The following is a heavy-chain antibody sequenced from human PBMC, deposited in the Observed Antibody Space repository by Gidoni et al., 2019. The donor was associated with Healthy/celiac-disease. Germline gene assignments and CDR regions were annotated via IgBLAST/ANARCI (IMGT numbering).Heavy chain of an antibody. J-gene: IGHJ4*02. Sequence: VQLVQSGAEVNKPGSSVKVPCRASGGTFSSYTISWVRQAPGQGLEWRGRIIPILGIANYAQKFQGRVTITADKSTSTAYMELSSLRSEDTAVYYCARGDYIWGSYRYPLDYWGQGTLVTVSS. D-gene: IGHD3-16*02. CDR3: ARGDYIWGSYRYPLDY. V-gene: IGHV1-69*02. CDR2: IIPILGIA. CDR1: GGTFSSYT.